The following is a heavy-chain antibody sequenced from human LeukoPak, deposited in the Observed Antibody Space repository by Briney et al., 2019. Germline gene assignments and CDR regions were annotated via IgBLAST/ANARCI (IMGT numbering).Heavy chain of an antibody. D-gene: IGHD2-21*01. J-gene: IGHJ6*02. CDR3: AKDILVAGPYYYGMDV. V-gene: IGHV3-30*18. CDR2: ISYDGSNK. Sequence: GGSLRLSCAASGFTFSSYAMSWVRQAPGKGLEWVAVISYDGSNKDYADFVKGRFTISRDNSKNTLYLQMNSLRAEDTAVYYCAKDILVAGPYYYGMDVWGQGATVTVSS. CDR1: GFTFSSYA.